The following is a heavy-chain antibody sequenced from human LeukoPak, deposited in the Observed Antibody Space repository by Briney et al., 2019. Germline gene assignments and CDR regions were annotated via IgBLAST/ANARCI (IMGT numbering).Heavy chain of an antibody. Sequence: GGSLRLSCAASGFTFSSYAMSWVRQAPGKGLEWVSAISGSGGSTYYADPVKGRFTISRDNSKNTLYLQMNSLRAEDTAVYYCAKDLSGYEENWFDPWGQGTLVTVSS. CDR2: ISGSGGST. CDR3: AKDLSGYEENWFDP. J-gene: IGHJ5*02. V-gene: IGHV3-23*01. D-gene: IGHD5-12*01. CDR1: GFTFSSYA.